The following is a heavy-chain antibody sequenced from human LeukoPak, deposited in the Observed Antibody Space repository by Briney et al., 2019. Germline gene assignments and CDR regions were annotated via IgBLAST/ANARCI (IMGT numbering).Heavy chain of an antibody. D-gene: IGHD6-19*01. CDR3: ARGWGGWYPYFDY. CDR1: GASINSHY. J-gene: IGHJ4*02. CDR2: IYYSGST. V-gene: IGHV4-59*11. Sequence: SETLSLTCTVSGASINSHYWSWIRQPPGKGLEWIGYIYYSGSTDYNPSLKSRVTISVDTSKNQFSLKLSSMTAADTAVYYCARGWGGWYPYFDYWGQGAPVTVSS.